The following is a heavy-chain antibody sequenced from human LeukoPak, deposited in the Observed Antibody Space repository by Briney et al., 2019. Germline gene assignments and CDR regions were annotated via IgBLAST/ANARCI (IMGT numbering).Heavy chain of an antibody. CDR3: ARASSYGPNFDY. D-gene: IGHD5-18*01. J-gene: IGHJ4*02. Sequence: ASETLSLTCTVSGGSVSIYSWTWIRQPAGKGLEWVGRLYTSGSTNYNPSLKSRVTMSVDASENRFSLKLSSVTAADTAVYYCARASSYGPNFDYWGQGTLVTVSS. V-gene: IGHV4-4*07. CDR1: GGSVSIYS. CDR2: LYTSGST.